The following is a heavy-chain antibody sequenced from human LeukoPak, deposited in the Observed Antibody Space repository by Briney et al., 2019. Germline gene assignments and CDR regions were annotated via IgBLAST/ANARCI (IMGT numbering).Heavy chain of an antibody. CDR3: ARDGGWGSGYYYGPDAFDI. CDR2: IIPILGTA. Sequence: GASVKVSCKASGGTFSSYAISWVRPAPGQGLEWMGGIIPILGTANYAQKFQGRVTITADESTSTAYMELSSLRSEDTAVYYCARDGGWGSGYYYGPDAFDIWGQGTMVTVSS. J-gene: IGHJ3*02. CDR1: GGTFSSYA. D-gene: IGHD3-3*01. V-gene: IGHV1-69*13.